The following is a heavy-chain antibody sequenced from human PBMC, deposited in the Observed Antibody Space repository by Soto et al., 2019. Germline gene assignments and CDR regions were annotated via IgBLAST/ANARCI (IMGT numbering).Heavy chain of an antibody. J-gene: IGHJ4*02. CDR1: GFTFSSNA. Sequence: EVQLLESGGGLVQPGGSLRLSCEASGFTFSSNAMSWVRQAPGKGLEWVSGITIDGDRTYYADSVKGRFTISIDNSKTTLYLQMNSLRVEDTAVYYCTKGSSGAVVLVLFDYWCQGALVTVSS. D-gene: IGHD2-2*01. CDR3: TKGSSGAVVLVLFDY. V-gene: IGHV3-23*01. CDR2: ITIDGDRT.